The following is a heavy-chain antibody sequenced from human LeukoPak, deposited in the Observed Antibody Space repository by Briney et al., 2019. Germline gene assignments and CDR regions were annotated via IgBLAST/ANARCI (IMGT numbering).Heavy chain of an antibody. D-gene: IGHD1-1*01. V-gene: IGHV1-46*01. Sequence: ASVKVSCKASGYTFTSYYMHWVRQAPGQGLEWMGIINPSGGSTSYAQKFQGRVTMTRDTSTSTVYMELSSLRSEDTAAYYCARAGVTTLFDYWGQGTLVTVSS. CDR2: INPSGGST. CDR3: ARAGVTTLFDY. J-gene: IGHJ4*02. CDR1: GYTFTSYY.